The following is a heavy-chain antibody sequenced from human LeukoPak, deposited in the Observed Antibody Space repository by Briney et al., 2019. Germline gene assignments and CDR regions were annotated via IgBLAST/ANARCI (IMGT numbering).Heavy chain of an antibody. J-gene: IGHJ4*02. V-gene: IGHV4-61*09. CDR1: GGSISSGAYY. CDR2: IYTSGGT. Sequence: SETLSLACTVSGGSISSGAYYWSWIRQPAGKGLEWLGHIYTSGGTKYNPSLKSRVTISVDTSEKQFSLELRSVTAADTAVYYCASEDLAVAGNFLYRGQGSLVTVSS. D-gene: IGHD6-19*01. CDR3: ASEDLAVAGNFLY.